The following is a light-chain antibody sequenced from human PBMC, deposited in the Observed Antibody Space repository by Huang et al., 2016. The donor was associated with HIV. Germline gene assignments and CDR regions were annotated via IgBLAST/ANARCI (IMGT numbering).Light chain of an antibody. Sequence: DIVMTQSPLSLSVTLGDPASISCKSNQSLLSSNGYTYLDWYLHKPGQSPQLLIFLGSDRASGVPDRFSGSGTGVYFTLTISRLEAEDVGVYYCMQGLQTPPTFGQGTKVEI. V-gene: IGKV2-28*01. CDR1: QSLLSSNGYTY. CDR3: MQGLQTPPT. J-gene: IGKJ1*01. CDR2: LGS.